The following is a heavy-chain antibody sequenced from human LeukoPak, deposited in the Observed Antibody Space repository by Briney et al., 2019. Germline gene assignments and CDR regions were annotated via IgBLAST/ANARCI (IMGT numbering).Heavy chain of an antibody. CDR2: MNPNSGNT. J-gene: IGHJ5*02. CDR3: ARDPAYCSSTSCYNWFDP. Sequence: ASVKVSCKASGYSFTSFDINWVRQATGQGLEWMGWMNPNSGNTGYAQNFQGRVTMTRNTSITTAYMELSSLRSEDTAMYYCARDPAYCSSTSCYNWFDPWGQGTLVTVSS. D-gene: IGHD2-2*01. V-gene: IGHV1-8*01. CDR1: GYSFTSFD.